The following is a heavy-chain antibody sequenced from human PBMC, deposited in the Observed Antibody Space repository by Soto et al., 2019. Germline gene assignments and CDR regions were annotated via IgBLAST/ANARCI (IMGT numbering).Heavy chain of an antibody. V-gene: IGHV4-59*01. D-gene: IGHD3-10*01. CDR1: GGSISSYY. CDR3: ARAPYGSGTKPYYFDF. Sequence: QVQLQESGPGLVKPSETLSLTCTVSGGSISSYYWSWIRQPPGKGLEWIGFIYNSGSTNYNPSLKSRVTISMDTSRNQFSLILSSVTAADTAVYYCARAPYGSGTKPYYFDFWGQGTLVTVSP. J-gene: IGHJ4*02. CDR2: IYNSGST.